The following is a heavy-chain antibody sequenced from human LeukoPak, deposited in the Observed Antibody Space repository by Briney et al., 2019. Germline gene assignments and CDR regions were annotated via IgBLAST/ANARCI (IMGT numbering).Heavy chain of an antibody. D-gene: IGHD5-12*01. CDR3: AREQRYDDFDY. CDR2: IHPDGSRT. J-gene: IGHJ4*02. Sequence: GGALRLSCAASGFTFSDYWMHWVRHTPGKGLGGVARIHPDGSRTSYIDSVKGRFIISRDNAENTVYLQMNGLRAEDAGVYYCAREQRYDDFDYWGQGILVTVSS. V-gene: IGHV3-74*01. CDR1: GFTFSDYW.